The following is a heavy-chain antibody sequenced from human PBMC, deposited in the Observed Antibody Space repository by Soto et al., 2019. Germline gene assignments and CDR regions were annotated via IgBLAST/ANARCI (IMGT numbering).Heavy chain of an antibody. Sequence: QPGRSLRLSCAASGFSFSNYGIHWVRQAPGQGLAWVALMSYDGNDVYYADSVKGRFSISRDNSKKTLYLQMNSLRVDDTAVYYCVRAPPFSNSFDSWGQGALVTVSS. CDR3: VRAPPFSNSFDS. J-gene: IGHJ4*02. D-gene: IGHD2-2*01. V-gene: IGHV3-30*03. CDR1: GFSFSNYG. CDR2: MSYDGNDV.